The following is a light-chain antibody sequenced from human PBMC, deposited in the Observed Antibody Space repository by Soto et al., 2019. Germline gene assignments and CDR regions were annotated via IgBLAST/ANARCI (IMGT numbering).Light chain of an antibody. CDR1: QSVSSSY. V-gene: IGKV3-20*01. CDR3: QQYGSSPRVI. Sequence: EIVLTQSPGTLSLSPGERATLSCRASQSVSSSYLAWYQQKPGQAPRLLIYGASSRATGIPDRFSGSGSGTDFTRTISRLEPEDLAVYYCQQYGSSPRVIFGGGTKVEIK. CDR2: GAS. J-gene: IGKJ4*01.